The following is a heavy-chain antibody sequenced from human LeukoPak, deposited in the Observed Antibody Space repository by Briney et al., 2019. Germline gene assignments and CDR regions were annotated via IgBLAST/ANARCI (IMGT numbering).Heavy chain of an antibody. CDR3: ARDLGAAAGGVRYFDY. CDR2: INPNSGGT. V-gene: IGHV1-2*02. J-gene: IGHJ4*02. D-gene: IGHD6-13*01. CDR1: GYTFTGYY. Sequence: GASVKVSCKASGYTFTGYYMHWVRQAPGQGLEWMGWINPNSGGTNYAQKFQGRVTMTRDTSISTAYMELSRLRSDDTAVYYCARDLGAAAGGVRYFDYWGQGTLVTVSS.